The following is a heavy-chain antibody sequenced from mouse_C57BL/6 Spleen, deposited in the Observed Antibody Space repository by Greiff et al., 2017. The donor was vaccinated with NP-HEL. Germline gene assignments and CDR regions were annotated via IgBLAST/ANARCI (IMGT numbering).Heavy chain of an antibody. D-gene: IGHD2-3*01. CDR1: GYTFPSYW. Sequence: VQLQQPGAELVKPGASVKLSCKASGYTFPSYWMHWVKQRPGQGLEWIGMIHPNSGSTNYNEKFKSKATLTVDKSSSTAYMQLSSLTSEDSAVYYCARSDGYYEGYFDVWGTGTTVTVSS. J-gene: IGHJ1*03. CDR3: ARSDGYYEGYFDV. CDR2: IHPNSGST. V-gene: IGHV1-64*01.